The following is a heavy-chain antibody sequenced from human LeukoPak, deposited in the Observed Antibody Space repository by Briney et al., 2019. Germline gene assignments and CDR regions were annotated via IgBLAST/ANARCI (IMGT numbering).Heavy chain of an antibody. D-gene: IGHD3-3*01. Sequence: GGSLRLSCAASGFTFDDYAMHWVRQAPGKGLEWVSGISWDSGSIGYADSVKGRFTISRDNAKNSLYLQMNSLRAEDTASYYCAKDGEFWSGYLDYWGQGTLVTVSS. V-gene: IGHV3-9*01. CDR3: AKDGEFWSGYLDY. CDR2: ISWDSGSI. J-gene: IGHJ4*02. CDR1: GFTFDDYA.